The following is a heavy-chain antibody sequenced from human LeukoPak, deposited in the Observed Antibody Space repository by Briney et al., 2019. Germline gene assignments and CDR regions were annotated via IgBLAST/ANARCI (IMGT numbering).Heavy chain of an antibody. J-gene: IGHJ4*02. CDR3: TTATVTTLFDY. CDR1: GFTFSNAW. CDR2: KTDGGTT. Sequence: PWGSLRLSCAASGFTFSNAWMSWVRQAPGKGLEWVGRKTDGGTTDYAAPVKGRFTISRDDSKNTLYLQMNSLKTEDTAVYYCTTATVTTLFDYWGQGTLVTVSS. D-gene: IGHD4-17*01. V-gene: IGHV3-15*01.